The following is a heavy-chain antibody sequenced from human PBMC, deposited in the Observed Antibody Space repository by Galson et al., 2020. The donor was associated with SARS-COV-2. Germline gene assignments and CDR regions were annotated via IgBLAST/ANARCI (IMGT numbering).Heavy chain of an antibody. J-gene: IGHJ6*02. CDR2: MHHTGRT. CDR3: ARAGGLSHYYYALDV. D-gene: IGHD2-8*02. V-gene: IGHV4-31*03. CDR1: GDSISSGDYF. Sequence: SETLSLTCTVSGDSISSGDYFWNWVRQRPGEGLEWIGNMHHTGRTYYNPSLKSRLSMSFDMSRNQFSVKLSSATAADTAVYYCARAGGLSHYYYALDVWGQGTIVTVSS.